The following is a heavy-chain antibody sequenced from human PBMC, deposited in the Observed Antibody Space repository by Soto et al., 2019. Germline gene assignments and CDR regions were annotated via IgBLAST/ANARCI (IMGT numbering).Heavy chain of an antibody. J-gene: IGHJ4*02. CDR2: IYYSGTT. V-gene: IGHV4-30-4*01. CDR1: GGSISSGDYY. Sequence: SETLSLTCPVSGGSISSGDYYWSWIRQPPGKGLEWIGYIYYSGTTYYNPSLQSRVTISVDTSKNQFSLKLSSVTAADTAVYYCATGYSYFGYWGQGTLVTVSS. CDR3: ATGYSYFGY. D-gene: IGHD2-15*01.